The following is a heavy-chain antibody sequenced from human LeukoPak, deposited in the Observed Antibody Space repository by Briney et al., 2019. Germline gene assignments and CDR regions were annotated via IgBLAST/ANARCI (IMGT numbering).Heavy chain of an antibody. CDR1: GGSISSSSYY. J-gene: IGHJ4*02. CDR2: IYYSGST. D-gene: IGHD2-2*02. V-gene: IGHV4-39*07. CDR3: AREKGVCSSTSCYTFIDY. Sequence: SETLSLTCTVSGGSISSSSYYWGWIRQPPGKGLEWIGSIYYSGSTYYNPSLKSRVTISVDTSKNQFSLKLSSVTAADTAVYYCAREKGVCSSTSCYTFIDYWGQGTLVTVSS.